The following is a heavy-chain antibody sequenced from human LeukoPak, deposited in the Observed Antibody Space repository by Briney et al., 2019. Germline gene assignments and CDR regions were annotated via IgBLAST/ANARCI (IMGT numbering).Heavy chain of an antibody. CDR2: INPNSGDT. CDR3: ASGWSITGWYNNWFDP. CDR1: RYTFTGYY. J-gene: IGHJ5*02. Sequence: ASVKVSCKASRYTFTGYYMHWVRQAPGQGLEWMGWINPNSGDTNYAQKFQGRVTMTRDTSITTVYMELSRLRSDDTALYFCASGWSITGWYNNWFDPWGQGTLVTVSS. D-gene: IGHD6-19*01. V-gene: IGHV1-2*02.